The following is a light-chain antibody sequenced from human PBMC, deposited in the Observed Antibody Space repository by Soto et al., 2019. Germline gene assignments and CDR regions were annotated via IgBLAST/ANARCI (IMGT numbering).Light chain of an antibody. Sequence: EMLMTQAPATLSVSPGERATLSCRASQSVSSDLAWYQQIPGQAPRLLIYGASTRATGIPARFSGSGSGTEFTLTISSLQSEDFAVYYCQQYYNWPYAFGQGTKLEMK. CDR1: QSVSSD. CDR2: GAS. CDR3: QQYYNWPYA. J-gene: IGKJ2*01. V-gene: IGKV3-15*01.